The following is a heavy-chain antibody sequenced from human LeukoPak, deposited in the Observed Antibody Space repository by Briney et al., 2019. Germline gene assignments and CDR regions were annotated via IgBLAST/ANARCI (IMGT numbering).Heavy chain of an antibody. CDR2: ISGSGGST. CDR1: GFTFSSYA. J-gene: IGHJ3*02. CDR3: ARGWASSRRKAFDI. Sequence: SGGSLRLSCAASGFTFSSYAMSWVRQAPGKGLEWVSVISGSGGSTYYADSVKGRFTISRDNSKNTLYLQMNSLRAEDTAVYYCARGWASSRRKAFDIWGQGTMVTVSS. D-gene: IGHD3-16*01. V-gene: IGHV3-23*01.